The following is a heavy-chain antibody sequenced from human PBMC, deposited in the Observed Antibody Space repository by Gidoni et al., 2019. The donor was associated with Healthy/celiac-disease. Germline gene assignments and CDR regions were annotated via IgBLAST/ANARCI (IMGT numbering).Heavy chain of an antibody. CDR2: ISGSGGST. Sequence: EVQLLESGGGLVQPGGSLSLSCAASGFTFSSYSMSWLRQAPGKGLEWVAVISGSGGSTYYADSVKCLFTIARDKSKNTLYLQMNSLRAEDTAVYYCAKSSGWFDYWGQGTLVTVSS. CDR1: GFTFSSYS. V-gene: IGHV3-23*01. CDR3: AKSSGWFDY. J-gene: IGHJ4*02. D-gene: IGHD6-19*01.